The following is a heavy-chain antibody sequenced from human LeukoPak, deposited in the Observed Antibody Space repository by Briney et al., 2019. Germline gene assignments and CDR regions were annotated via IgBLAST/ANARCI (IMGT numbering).Heavy chain of an antibody. CDR2: IRSKADSHAT. D-gene: IGHD6-19*01. J-gene: IGHJ4*02. Sequence: GGSLRLSCAASGFAFSGSAVHWVRQASGKGLEWVGHIRSKADSHATAYAASVQGRFTISRDDSNNTAYLHMNSLKIEDAAVYFCSRHLYSSAWYEENWGQGTLVTVSS. CDR1: GFAFSGSA. CDR3: SRHLYSSAWYEEN. V-gene: IGHV3-73*01.